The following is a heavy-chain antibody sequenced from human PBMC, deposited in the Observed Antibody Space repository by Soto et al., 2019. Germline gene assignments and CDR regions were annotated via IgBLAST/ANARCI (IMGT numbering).Heavy chain of an antibody. CDR2: INHSGST. Sequence: SETLSLTCAVYGGSFSGYYWSWIRQPPGKGLEWIGEINHSGSTNYNPSLKSRVTISVDTSKNQFSLKLSSVTAADTAVYYCARVYSFSYYYDRGQLHAFDIRGQGTMVTVSS. V-gene: IGHV4-34*01. CDR1: GGSFSGYY. CDR3: ARVYSFSYYYDRGQLHAFDI. J-gene: IGHJ3*02. D-gene: IGHD3-22*01.